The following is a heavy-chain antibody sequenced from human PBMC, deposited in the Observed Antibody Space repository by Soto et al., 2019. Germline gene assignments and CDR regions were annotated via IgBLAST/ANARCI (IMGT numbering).Heavy chain of an antibody. CDR1: GFIVSDTY. Sequence: EVQLVESGGGLVQPGGSLRLSCTASGFIVSDTYMNWVRQAPGKGLEWVSVISNRGDTHYADSVRGRFSLSRDIADPTLHLQMETLRVEDTAVYSCAGGRRYWRGGSCAITGDAFDIWGQGTMVTVSS. V-gene: IGHV3-66*01. CDR2: ISNRGDT. CDR3: AGGRRYWRGGSCAITGDAFDI. J-gene: IGHJ3*02. D-gene: IGHD2-15*01.